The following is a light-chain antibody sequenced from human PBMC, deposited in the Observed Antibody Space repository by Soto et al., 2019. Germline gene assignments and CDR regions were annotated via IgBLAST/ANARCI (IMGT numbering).Light chain of an antibody. J-gene: IGKJ1*01. V-gene: IGKV3-20*01. CDR3: QQYGSSGT. CDR1: QSVSNNY. Sequence: EIGLSQSPCTLSLSTGERATLSCRASQSVSNNYLAWYQQKPGQAPRLLIYGASSRATGIPDRFSGSGSGTDFTLTISRLEPEDFAVYYCQQYGSSGTFGQGTKVAIK. CDR2: GAS.